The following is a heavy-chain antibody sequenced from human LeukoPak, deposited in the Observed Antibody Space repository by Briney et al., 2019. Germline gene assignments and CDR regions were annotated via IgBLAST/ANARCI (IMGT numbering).Heavy chain of an antibody. Sequence: SETLSLTCTVSGGSICSYYWSWIRQPPGKGVEWGGYVHYSGGTNYNTSLKSRVTISVDTSKNQFSLKLSSVTTADTAVYYCARVEEGYGSGRRGNFYYYYMDVWGKGTTVTISS. D-gene: IGHD3-10*01. CDR2: VHYSGGT. V-gene: IGHV4-59*01. J-gene: IGHJ6*03. CDR1: GGSICSYY. CDR3: ARVEEGYGSGRRGNFYYYYMDV.